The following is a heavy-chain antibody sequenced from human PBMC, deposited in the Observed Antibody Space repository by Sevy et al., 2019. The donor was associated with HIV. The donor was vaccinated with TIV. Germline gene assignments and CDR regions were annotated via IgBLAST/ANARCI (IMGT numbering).Heavy chain of an antibody. D-gene: IGHD5-12*01. CDR2: ISSTGSTI. V-gene: IGHV3-11*01. CDR1: GFTFSDYY. CDR3: ARDSVEMATIAGYNLARAVDN. J-gene: IGHJ4*02. Sequence: GGSLRLSCAASGFTFSDYYMSWIRQAPGKGLEWVSYISSTGSTIYYADSVKGRFTISRDNAKNSLYLQMNSLRAEDTAVYYCARDSVEMATIAGYNLARAVDNWGQGTLVTVSS.